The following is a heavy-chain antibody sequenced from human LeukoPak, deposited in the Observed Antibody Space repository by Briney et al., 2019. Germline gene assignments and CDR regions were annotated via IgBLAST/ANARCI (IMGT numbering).Heavy chain of an antibody. Sequence: ASVKVSCKASGYTFTSYDINWVRQATGQGIEWMGWMNPNSGNTGYAQKFQGRVTMTRNTSISTAYMELSSLRSEDTAVYYCARGQVNSGYDFIHYWGQGTLVTVSS. J-gene: IGHJ4*02. CDR3: ARGQVNSGYDFIHY. V-gene: IGHV1-8*01. D-gene: IGHD5-12*01. CDR1: GYTFTSYD. CDR2: MNPNSGNT.